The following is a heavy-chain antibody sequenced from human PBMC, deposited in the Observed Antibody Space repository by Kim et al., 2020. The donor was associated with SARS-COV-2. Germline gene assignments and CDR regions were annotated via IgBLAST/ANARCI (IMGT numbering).Heavy chain of an antibody. J-gene: IGHJ4*02. Sequence: SETLSLTCTVSGGSISSTSYYWGWIRQPPGKGLEWIGSVFYSGSTHYNNPSLKSRVSMSTDTSKNQFSLNLTSVTAADTAVYYGVRRYGASIDFWGQGALVTVSS. D-gene: IGHD4-17*01. CDR3: VRRYGASIDF. CDR2: VFYSGSTH. V-gene: IGHV4-39*01. CDR1: GGSISSTSYY.